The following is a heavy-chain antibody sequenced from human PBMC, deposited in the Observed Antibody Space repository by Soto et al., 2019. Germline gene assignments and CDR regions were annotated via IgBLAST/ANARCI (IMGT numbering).Heavy chain of an antibody. CDR3: ARGYCSSTSCRGAAFDI. D-gene: IGHD2-2*01. CDR2: IKQDGSEK. V-gene: IGHV3-7*01. Sequence: EVQLVESGGGLVQPGGSLRLSCAASGFTFSSYWMSWVRQAPGKGLEWVANIKQDGSEKYYVDSVKGRFTISRDNAKNSLYLQMNSLRAEDTAVYYCARGYCSSTSCRGAAFDIWGQGTMVTVSS. J-gene: IGHJ3*02. CDR1: GFTFSSYW.